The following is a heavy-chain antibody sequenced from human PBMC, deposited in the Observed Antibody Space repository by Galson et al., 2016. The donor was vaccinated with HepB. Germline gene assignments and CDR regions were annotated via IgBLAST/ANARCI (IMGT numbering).Heavy chain of an antibody. J-gene: IGHJ4*02. CDR3: VRAGSRVGFYLRFGFFDS. D-gene: IGHD3-10*01. CDR2: IYSGNNA. V-gene: IGHV3-53*01. Sequence: SLRLSCAVSGFSVSQNYMTWVRQAPGKGLEWLSVIYSGNNAYYADFVKGRFTISRDNFRNTLHHQINSLRAEDTAVYYCVRAGSRVGFYLRFGFFDSWGQGTLVTVSS. CDR1: GFSVSQNY.